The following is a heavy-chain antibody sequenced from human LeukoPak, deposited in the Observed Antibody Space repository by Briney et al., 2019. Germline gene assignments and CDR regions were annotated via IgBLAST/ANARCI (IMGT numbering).Heavy chain of an antibody. CDR2: IRYDGSNQ. V-gene: IGHV3-30*02. CDR1: GFTVSSNY. D-gene: IGHD3-10*01. Sequence: PGGSLRLSCAASGFTVSSNYMSWVRQAPGKGLEWVAYIRYDGSNQYYLDSVKGRFTISRDNSKNTLYLQMNSLRVEDTAVYYCAKYGAGSLRDYWGQGTLVTVSS. J-gene: IGHJ4*02. CDR3: AKYGAGSLRDY.